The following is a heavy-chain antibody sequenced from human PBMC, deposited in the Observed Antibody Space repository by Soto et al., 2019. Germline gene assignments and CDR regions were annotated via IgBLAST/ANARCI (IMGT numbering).Heavy chain of an antibody. CDR1: GFTFSSYA. Sequence: GGSLRLSCAAPGFTFSSYAMSWVRQAPGKGLEWVSAISGSGGSTYYADSVKGRFTISRDNSKNTLYLQMNSLRAEDTAVYYCAKDGGYCSSTSCPRYDAFDIWGQGTMVTVSS. V-gene: IGHV3-23*01. J-gene: IGHJ3*02. D-gene: IGHD2-2*01. CDR2: ISGSGGST. CDR3: AKDGGYCSSTSCPRYDAFDI.